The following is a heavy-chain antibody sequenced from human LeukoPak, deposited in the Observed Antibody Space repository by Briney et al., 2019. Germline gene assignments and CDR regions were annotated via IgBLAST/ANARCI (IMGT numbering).Heavy chain of an antibody. Sequence: GASVKVSCKASGGTFSSYAISWVRQAPGQGLEWMGRIIPILGIANYAQKFQGRVTITADKSTSTAYMELSSLRSEDTAVYYCARVQNKGAYNWFDPWGQGTLVTVSS. D-gene: IGHD1-1*01. V-gene: IGHV1-69*04. CDR1: GGTFSSYA. CDR2: IIPILGIA. CDR3: ARVQNKGAYNWFDP. J-gene: IGHJ5*02.